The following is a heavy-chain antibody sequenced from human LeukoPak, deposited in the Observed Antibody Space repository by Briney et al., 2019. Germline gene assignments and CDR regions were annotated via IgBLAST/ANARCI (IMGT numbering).Heavy chain of an antibody. CDR2: ISYDGSNK. CDR1: GFTFSSYG. CDR3: ARAPLWFGELYYYGMDV. J-gene: IGHJ6*04. Sequence: GGSLRLSCAASGFTFSSYGMHWVRQAPGKGLEWVAVISYDGSNKYYADSVKGRFTISRDNSKNTLYLQMNSLRAEDTAVYYCARAPLWFGELYYYGMDVWGKGTTVTVSS. D-gene: IGHD3-10*01. V-gene: IGHV3-30*03.